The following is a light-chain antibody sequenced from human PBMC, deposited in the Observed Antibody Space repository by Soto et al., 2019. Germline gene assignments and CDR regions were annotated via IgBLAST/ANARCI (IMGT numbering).Light chain of an antibody. Sequence: IVLTQAPGTLYLSPGERATLSWRASQSVSSSYLAWSQQKPGQAPSLLLYGASNRANGLPDRFSGSGSGTDFTLTISRLEPEDFAVYYCHQYGSPPWTFGQGTKVEI. J-gene: IGKJ1*01. CDR2: GAS. CDR1: QSVSSSY. CDR3: HQYGSPPWT. V-gene: IGKV3-20*01.